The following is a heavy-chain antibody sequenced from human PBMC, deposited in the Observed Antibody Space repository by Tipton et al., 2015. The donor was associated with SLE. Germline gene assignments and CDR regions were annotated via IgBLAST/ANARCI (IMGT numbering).Heavy chain of an antibody. CDR1: RFTFSSYE. CDR3: AREDWDRGVDY. D-gene: IGHD1/OR15-1a*01. J-gene: IGHJ4*02. V-gene: IGHV3-48*03. CDR2: ISISGDRI. Sequence: SLRLSCAASRFTFSSYEMHWVRQAPGKGLEWVSHISISGDRIYYADSVRGRFTISRDNAKNSLYLELDSLRVEDTATYYCAREDWDRGVDYWGQGTLVTVSS.